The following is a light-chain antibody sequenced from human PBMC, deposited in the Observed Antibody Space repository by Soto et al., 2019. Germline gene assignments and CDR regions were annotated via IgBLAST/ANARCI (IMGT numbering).Light chain of an antibody. V-gene: IGLV2-14*01. J-gene: IGLJ1*01. CDR3: CSSTSSTPYV. CDR1: GSDVGGYNY. Sequence: QSALTQPASVSGSPGQSITISCTGTGSDVGGYNYVSWYQQNPGKAPKLMIYDVSNRPSGVSNRFSSSKSGNTASLTISGLQAEDEAEYYCCSSTSSTPYVFGTGTKLTVL. CDR2: DVS.